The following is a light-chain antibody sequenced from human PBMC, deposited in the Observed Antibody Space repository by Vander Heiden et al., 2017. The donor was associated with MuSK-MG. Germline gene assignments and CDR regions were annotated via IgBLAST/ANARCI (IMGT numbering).Light chain of an antibody. J-gene: IGKJ1*01. CDR3: QQYHSTPFGT. CDR1: QSVLYSSNNKNY. CDR2: WAS. Sequence: DIVMTQSPDSLAVSLGERATINCKSSQSVLYSSNNKNYLAWYQQKPGQPPKLLIYWASTRESGVPDRFSGSGSGTDFTLTISSLQAEDVAVYYCQQYHSTPFGTFGQGTKVEIK. V-gene: IGKV4-1*01.